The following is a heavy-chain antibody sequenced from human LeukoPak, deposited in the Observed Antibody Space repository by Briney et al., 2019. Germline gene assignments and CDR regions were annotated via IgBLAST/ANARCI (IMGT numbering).Heavy chain of an antibody. D-gene: IGHD2/OR15-2a*01. CDR3: AREATFSRDPYYYYYMDV. CDR2: IIPIFGTA. Sequence: SVKVSCKASGGTFGSYAISWVRQAPGQGLEWMGGIIPIFGTANYAQKFQGRVTITTDESTSTAYMELSSLRSEDTAVYYCAREATFSRDPYYYYYMDVWGKGTTVTVSS. J-gene: IGHJ6*03. CDR1: GGTFGSYA. V-gene: IGHV1-69*05.